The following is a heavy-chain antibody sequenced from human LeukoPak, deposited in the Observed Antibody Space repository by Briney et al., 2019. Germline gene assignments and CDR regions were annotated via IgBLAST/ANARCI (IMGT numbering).Heavy chain of an antibody. Sequence: ASVKVSCKASGYTFTSYGISWVRQAPGQGLEWMGWINPNSGGTNYAQNFQGRVTMTRDTSISTAYMELSRLRSDDTAVYYCARIPRGYYGSGSYIDYWGQGTLVTVSS. CDR1: GYTFTSYG. CDR3: ARIPRGYYGSGSYIDY. CDR2: INPNSGGT. V-gene: IGHV1-2*02. J-gene: IGHJ4*02. D-gene: IGHD3-10*01.